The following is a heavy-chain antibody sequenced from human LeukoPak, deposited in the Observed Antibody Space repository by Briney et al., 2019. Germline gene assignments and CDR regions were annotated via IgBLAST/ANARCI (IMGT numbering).Heavy chain of an antibody. Sequence: SETLSLTCTVSGGSVSSGGYYWSWIRQPPGKGLEWIGYIYYSGSTNYNPSLKSRVTISVDTSKNQFSLKLSSVTAADTAVYYCARESGYYGSGSYFLWGQGTLVTVSS. D-gene: IGHD3-10*01. CDR2: IYYSGST. V-gene: IGHV4-61*08. CDR1: GGSVSSGGYY. J-gene: IGHJ4*02. CDR3: ARESGYYGSGSYFL.